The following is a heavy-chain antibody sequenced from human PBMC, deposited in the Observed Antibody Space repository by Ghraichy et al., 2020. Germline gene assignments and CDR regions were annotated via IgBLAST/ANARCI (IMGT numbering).Heavy chain of an antibody. J-gene: IGHJ4*02. CDR3: ARPPRGYCSGGSCYFDY. V-gene: IGHV3-21*01. D-gene: IGHD2-15*01. CDR2: ISSSRNYI. Sequence: GGSLRLSCAASGFTFSTYSMNWVRQAPGKGLEWVSSISSSRNYIYYADSVKGRFTISRDNAENSLYLQMNNLRGEDTAVYYCARPPRGYCSGGSCYFDYWGQGTLVTVSS. CDR1: GFTFSTYS.